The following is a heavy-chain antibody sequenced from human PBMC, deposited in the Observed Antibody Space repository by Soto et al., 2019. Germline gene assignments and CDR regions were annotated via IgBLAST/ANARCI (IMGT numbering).Heavy chain of an antibody. CDR1: GGTFSTYV. D-gene: IGHD1-26*01. CDR3: ARGRPRSGPPFYYYGLDV. CDR2: VIPMSGSS. J-gene: IGHJ6*02. V-gene: IGHV1-69*06. Sequence: QVQLVQSGAEVKKPGSSVKVSCKASGGTFSTYVISWVRQAPGQGLEWMGRVIPMSGSSNYAQKCQGRVTITADKDTSIAYMEMRSLRSEDTAVYYCARGRPRSGPPFYYYGLDVWGQGTTVIVSS.